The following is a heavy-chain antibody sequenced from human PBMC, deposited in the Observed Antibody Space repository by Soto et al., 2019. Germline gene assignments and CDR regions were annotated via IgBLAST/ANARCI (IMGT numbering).Heavy chain of an antibody. CDR1: GDSVTSDSHY. V-gene: IGHV4-39*01. CDR3: ARGFGYCSGGSCYWCRCYFQH. CDR2: IYYDGNT. J-gene: IGHJ1*01. Sequence: SETLSLTCTVSGDSVTSDSHYWGWIRQPPGKGLESIANIYYDGNTYYNPSLKGRVTISLDTSKNQFSLRLNSVTAADTAVYYCARGFGYCSGGSCYWCRCYFQHWGQGTLVTVSS. D-gene: IGHD2-15*01.